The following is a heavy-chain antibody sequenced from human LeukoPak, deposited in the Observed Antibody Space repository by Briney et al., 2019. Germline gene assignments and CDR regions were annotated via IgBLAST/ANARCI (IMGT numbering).Heavy chain of an antibody. J-gene: IGHJ4*02. Sequence: GESLKISCKGSGYSFTNYLIAWVRQMPGKGLEWMGIIYPDDSDTRYSPSFQGQVTISADKSISTAYLQWSSLKASDTAMYYCARRSYNDGGGYYYDFWGQGTLVTVSS. V-gene: IGHV5-51*01. CDR2: IYPDDSDT. CDR3: ARRSYNDGGGYYYDF. CDR1: GYSFTNYL. D-gene: IGHD3-22*01.